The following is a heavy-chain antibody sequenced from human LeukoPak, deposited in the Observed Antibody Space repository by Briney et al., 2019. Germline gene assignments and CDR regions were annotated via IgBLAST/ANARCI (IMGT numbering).Heavy chain of an antibody. CDR3: AKDRRVRGVITPYGMDV. V-gene: IGHV3-30*18. CDR1: GFTFSSYG. CDR2: ISYDGSNK. D-gene: IGHD3-10*01. Sequence: PGRSLRLSCAASGFTFSSYGMHWVRQAPGKGLEGVAVISYDGSNKYYADSVKGRFTISRDNSKNTLYLQMNSLRAEDTAVYYCAKDRRVRGVITPYGMDVWGKGTTVTVSS. J-gene: IGHJ6*04.